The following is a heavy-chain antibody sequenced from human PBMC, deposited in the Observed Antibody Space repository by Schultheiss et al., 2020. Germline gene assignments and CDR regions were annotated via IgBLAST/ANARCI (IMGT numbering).Heavy chain of an antibody. V-gene: IGHV3-30*03. J-gene: IGHJ4*02. CDR3: ARDWVVVTRTPFDY. Sequence: GGSLRLSCAASGFTFSSYGMHWVRQAPGKGLEWVAVISYDGSNKYYADSVKGRFTISRDTSKSTLYLQMNSLRAEDTAMYYCARDWVVVTRTPFDYWGEGTMDTVSS. CDR1: GFTFSSYG. CDR2: ISYDGSNK. D-gene: IGHD3-22*01.